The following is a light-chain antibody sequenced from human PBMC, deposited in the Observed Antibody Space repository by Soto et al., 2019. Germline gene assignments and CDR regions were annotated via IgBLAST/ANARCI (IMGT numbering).Light chain of an antibody. V-gene: IGLV2-14*01. CDR1: SSDVGGYNY. Sequence: QSALTQPASVSGSPGQSITISCTGTSSDVGGYNYVSWYQQHPGKAPKLMINDVSNRPSGVSNRFSGSKSGNTASLTISGLQAEDEADYYCSSYTSSSPVVFGGGTQLTVL. J-gene: IGLJ2*01. CDR2: DVS. CDR3: SSYTSSSPVV.